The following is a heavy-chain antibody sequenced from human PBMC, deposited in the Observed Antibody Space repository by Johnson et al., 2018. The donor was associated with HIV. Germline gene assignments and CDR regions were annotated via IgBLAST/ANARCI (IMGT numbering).Heavy chain of an antibody. CDR3: ARVRGAFDI. CDR2: ISYDGSNK. V-gene: IGHV3-30-3*01. J-gene: IGHJ3*02. CDR1: GFTVSSNY. Sequence: QVLLVESGGGLIQPGGSLRLSCAASGFTVSSNYMSWVRQAPGKGLEWVAVISYDGSNKYYADSVKGRFTISRDNSKNTLYLQMNSLRAEDTAVYYCARVRGAFDIWGQGTMVTVSS.